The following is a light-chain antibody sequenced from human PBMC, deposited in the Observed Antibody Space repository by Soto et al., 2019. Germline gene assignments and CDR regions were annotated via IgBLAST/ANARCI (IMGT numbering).Light chain of an antibody. CDR3: SSHAGSNTV. CDR2: EVT. CDR1: SSDVGGYDY. V-gene: IGLV2-8*01. Sequence: QSALTQPPAASGSPGQSVTISCTGTSSDVGGYDYVSWFQQHPGKAPKLIIYEVTRRPSGVPDRFSGSKSGNTASLTVSGLQAEDEADYYRSSHAGSNTVFGTGTKLTVL. J-gene: IGLJ1*01.